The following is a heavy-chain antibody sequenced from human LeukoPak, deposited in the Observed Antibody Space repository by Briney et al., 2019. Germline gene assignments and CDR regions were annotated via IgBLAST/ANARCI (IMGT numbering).Heavy chain of an antibody. CDR3: ARGGYSGYDPFDY. CDR2: IYTSGST. J-gene: IGHJ4*02. V-gene: IGHV4-61*02. D-gene: IGHD5-12*01. CDR1: GGSISSGSYY. Sequence: SETLSLTCTVSGGSISSGSYYWSWIRQSAGKGLEWVGRIYTSGSTHYNPSLRSRVTISLDTSTNQFSLKLSSVTAADTAVYYCARGGYSGYDPFDYWGQGTLVTVSS.